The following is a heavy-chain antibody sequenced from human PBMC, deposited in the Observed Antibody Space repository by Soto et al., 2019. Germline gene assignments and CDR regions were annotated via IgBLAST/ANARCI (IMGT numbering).Heavy chain of an antibody. CDR1: GFTFSSYG. J-gene: IGHJ6*03. V-gene: IGHV3-30*18. CDR3: AKDRSSRGYMHV. Sequence: PGGSLRLSCAASGFTFSSYGMHWVRQAPGKGLEWVAVISYDGSNKYYADSVKGRFTISRDNSKNTLYLQMNSLRAEDTAVYYCAKDRSSRGYMHVWGKGTTVTVSS. D-gene: IGHD3-10*01. CDR2: ISYDGSNK.